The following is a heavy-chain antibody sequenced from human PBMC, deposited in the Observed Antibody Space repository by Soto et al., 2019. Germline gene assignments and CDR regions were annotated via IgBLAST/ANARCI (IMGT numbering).Heavy chain of an antibody. Sequence: SETLSLTCTVSGGSISGYYWSWIRRPPGKGLEFIGNVYYSGNTNYNPSLKSRVTMSVDTSKNQFSLKLRSVTAADTAVYYCARGSGSTFDYWGQGTLVTVSS. V-gene: IGHV4-59*01. D-gene: IGHD3-10*01. J-gene: IGHJ4*02. CDR3: ARGSGSTFDY. CDR2: VYYSGNT. CDR1: GGSISGYY.